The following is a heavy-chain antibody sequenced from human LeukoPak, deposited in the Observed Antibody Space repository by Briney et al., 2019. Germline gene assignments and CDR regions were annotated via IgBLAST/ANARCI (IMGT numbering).Heavy chain of an antibody. CDR1: GFTFGDYA. D-gene: IGHD2-2*01. Sequence: GGSLRLSCTASGFTFGDYAMSWVRQAPGKGLEWVGFIRSKAYGGTTEYAASVKGRFTISRDDSKSIAYLQMNSLKTEDTAVYYCTRQDIVVVPAAPLDYWGQRTLVTVSS. V-gene: IGHV3-49*04. CDR2: IRSKAYGGTT. CDR3: TRQDIVVVPAAPLDY. J-gene: IGHJ4*02.